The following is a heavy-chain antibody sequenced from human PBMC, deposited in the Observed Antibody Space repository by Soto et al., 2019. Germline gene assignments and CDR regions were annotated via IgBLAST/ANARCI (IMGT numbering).Heavy chain of an antibody. Sequence: PGGSLRLSCAASGFTFSSYGMHWVRQAPGKGLEWVAVIWYDGSNKYYADSVKGRFTISRDNSKNTLYLQMNSLRAEDTAVYYCARDLYADDILTGHLFDYWGQGTLVTVSS. CDR3: ARDLYADDILTGHLFDY. D-gene: IGHD3-9*01. CDR2: IWYDGSNK. CDR1: GFTFSSYG. J-gene: IGHJ4*02. V-gene: IGHV3-33*01.